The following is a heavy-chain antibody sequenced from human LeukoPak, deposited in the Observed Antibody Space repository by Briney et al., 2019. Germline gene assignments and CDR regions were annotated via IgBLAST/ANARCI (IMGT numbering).Heavy chain of an antibody. V-gene: IGHV4-39*01. J-gene: IGHJ6*02. CDR1: GGSISSSSYS. CDR2: IYYSGST. Sequence: SETLSLTCTVSGGSISSSSYSWGWIRQPPGKGLEWIGSIYYSGSTYYNPSLKSRVTISVDTSKNQFSLKLSSVTAADTAVYYCARREGSYSSGWGHYYYYGMDVWGQGTTVTVSS. CDR3: ARREGSYSSGWGHYYYYGMDV. D-gene: IGHD6-19*01.